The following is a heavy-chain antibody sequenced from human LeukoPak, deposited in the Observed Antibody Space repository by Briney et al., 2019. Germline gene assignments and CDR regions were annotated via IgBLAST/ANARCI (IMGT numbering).Heavy chain of an antibody. V-gene: IGHV1-18*01. CDR2: ISAYNGNT. D-gene: IGHD1-26*01. J-gene: IGHJ5*02. CDR3: AREEWELQNWFDP. Sequence: ASVNVSCKASGYSFTSNGISWVRQAPGQGLERMGWISAYNGNTNYAQKLQGRVTMTTDTSTSTAYMELRSLRSDDTAVYYCAREEWELQNWFDPWGQGTLVTVSS. CDR1: GYSFTSNG.